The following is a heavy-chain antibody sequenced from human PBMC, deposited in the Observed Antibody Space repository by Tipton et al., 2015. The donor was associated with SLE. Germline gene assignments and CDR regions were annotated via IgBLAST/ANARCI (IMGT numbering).Heavy chain of an antibody. CDR3: ARGDDSSSWYDSFDY. V-gene: IGHV5-51*01. Sequence: QLVQSGAEVKKPGESLKISRKGSGYSFTSYWIGWVRQMPGKGLEWMGIIYPGDSDTRYSPSFQGQVTISADKSISTAYLQWNSLKASDTAMYYCARGDDSSSWYDSFDYWGQGTLVTVSS. CDR1: GYSFTSYW. D-gene: IGHD6-13*01. J-gene: IGHJ4*02. CDR2: IYPGDSDT.